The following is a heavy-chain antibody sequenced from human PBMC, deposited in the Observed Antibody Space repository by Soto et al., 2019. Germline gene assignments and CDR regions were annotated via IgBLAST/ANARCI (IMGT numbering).Heavy chain of an antibody. Sequence: EVQLVESGGGLVQPGRSLRLSCAASGFTFDDYAMHWVRQAPGKGLEWVSGISWNSGSIGYADSVKGRFTISRDNAKNSLYLQMNSLRAEDTALYYCAKDALVAATLPNWFDPWGQGTLVTVSS. CDR1: GFTFDDYA. CDR2: ISWNSGSI. J-gene: IGHJ5*02. D-gene: IGHD2-15*01. CDR3: AKDALVAATLPNWFDP. V-gene: IGHV3-9*01.